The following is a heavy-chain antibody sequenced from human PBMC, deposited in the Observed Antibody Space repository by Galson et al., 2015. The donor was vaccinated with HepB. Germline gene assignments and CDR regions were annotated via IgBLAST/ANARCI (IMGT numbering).Heavy chain of an antibody. CDR1: GGTFSSYA. D-gene: IGHD3-3*01. Sequence: SVKVSCKASGGTFSSYAISWVRQAPGQGLEWMGGIIPIFGTANYAQKFQGRVTITADESTSTAYMELSSLRSEDTAVYYCARAHQNFAYYDFWSGYFSRGTYYYYYYMDVWGKGTTVTVSS. J-gene: IGHJ6*03. CDR3: ARAHQNFAYYDFWSGYFSRGTYYYYYYMDV. CDR2: IIPIFGTA. V-gene: IGHV1-69*13.